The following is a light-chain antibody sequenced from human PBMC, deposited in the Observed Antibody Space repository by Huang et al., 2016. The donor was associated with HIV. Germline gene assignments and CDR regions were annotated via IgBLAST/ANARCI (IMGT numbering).Light chain of an antibody. J-gene: IGKJ1*01. CDR2: GAS. CDR3: QQYNDWPRA. V-gene: IGKV3-15*01. Sequence: EIVMTQSPATLSVSPGERVTLSCRASQSVDTKLAWYQHKPGQAPRLLIYGASARATGVPARFSGSGSGTDFTLTIGSLQSEDFAVYYCQQYNDWPRAFGQGTKVEIK. CDR1: QSVDTK.